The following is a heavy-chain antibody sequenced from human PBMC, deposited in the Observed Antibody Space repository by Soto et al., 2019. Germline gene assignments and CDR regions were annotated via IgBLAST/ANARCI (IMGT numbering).Heavy chain of an antibody. Sequence: PSETLSLTCTVSGGSISSGGYYWSWIRQHPGKGLEWIGYIYYSGSTYYNPSLKSRVTISVGTSKNQFSLQLSSVTAADTAVYYCARCIVATMGSWSAPWGQGTLVTVSS. CDR1: GGSISSGGYY. D-gene: IGHD5-12*01. V-gene: IGHV4-31*03. J-gene: IGHJ5*02. CDR3: ARCIVATMGSWSAP. CDR2: IYYSGST.